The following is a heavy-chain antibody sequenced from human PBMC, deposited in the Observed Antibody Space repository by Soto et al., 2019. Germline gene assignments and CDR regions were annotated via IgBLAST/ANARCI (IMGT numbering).Heavy chain of an antibody. CDR1: GFTFSSYA. CDR2: ISYDGSNK. V-gene: IGHV3-30-3*01. Sequence: GGSLRLSCAASGFTFSSYAMHWVRQAPGKGLEWVAVISYDGSNKYYADSVKGRFTISRDNSKNTLYLQMNSLRAEDTAVYYCARGGTALVFDFAYWGQGTLVTVSS. CDR3: ARGGTALVFDFAY. J-gene: IGHJ4*02. D-gene: IGHD5-18*01.